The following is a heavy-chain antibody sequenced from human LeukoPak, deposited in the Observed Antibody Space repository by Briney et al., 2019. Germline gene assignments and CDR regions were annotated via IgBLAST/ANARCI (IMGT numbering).Heavy chain of an antibody. V-gene: IGHV4-39*01. CDR2: IFYSGST. Sequence: PSETLSLTCTVSGDSIRSSGYYWVWIRQPPGKGLEWLGSIFYSGSTQYNASLKSRVTISVDTSKNQFSLKLSSVTAADTAVYYCARHLFRCSSTSCYGGWFDPWGQGTLVTVSS. D-gene: IGHD2-2*01. CDR1: GDSIRSSGYY. J-gene: IGHJ5*02. CDR3: ARHLFRCSSTSCYGGWFDP.